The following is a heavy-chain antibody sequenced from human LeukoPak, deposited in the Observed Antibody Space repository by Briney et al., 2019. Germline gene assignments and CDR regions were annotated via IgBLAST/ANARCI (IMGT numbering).Heavy chain of an antibody. D-gene: IGHD3-22*01. CDR3: ARDGNYYDRSGLSY. Sequence: GGSLRLSCAASGFTFSSYGMHWVRQAPGKGLEWVAFIRYDGSNKYYADSVKGRFTISRDNSKNTLYLQMNSLRAEDTAVYYCARDGNYYDRSGLSYWGQGTLVTVSS. CDR2: IRYDGSNK. V-gene: IGHV3-30*02. CDR1: GFTFSSYG. J-gene: IGHJ4*02.